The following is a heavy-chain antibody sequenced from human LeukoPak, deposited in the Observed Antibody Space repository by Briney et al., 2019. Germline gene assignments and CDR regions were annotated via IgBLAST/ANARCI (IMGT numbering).Heavy chain of an antibody. J-gene: IGHJ6*03. V-gene: IGHV3-23*01. D-gene: IGHD6-13*01. Sequence: TGGSLRLSCAASGFIFSNYAMSWVRQAPGKGLEWVSGISSGGYSTYYADSVKGRFTISRDNSKNTLYLQMNSLRAEDTAVYYCAKVHMYSSYHYFYYMDVWGKGTTVTVSS. CDR1: GFIFSNYA. CDR2: ISSGGYST. CDR3: AKVHMYSSYHYFYYMDV.